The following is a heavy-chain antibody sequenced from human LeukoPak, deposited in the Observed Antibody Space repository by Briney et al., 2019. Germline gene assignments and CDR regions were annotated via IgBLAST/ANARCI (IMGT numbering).Heavy chain of an antibody. D-gene: IGHD6-13*01. V-gene: IGHV3-23*01. Sequence: GGSLRLSCAASGFTFSSYAMSWVRQTPGKGLEWVSSIRGDGGDTTYADSVKGRFTISRDNAKNTLYLQMNSLRADDTAVYYCAAEHDGFDIWGQGTMVTVSS. CDR3: AAEHDGFDI. CDR1: GFTFSSYA. CDR2: IRGDGGDT. J-gene: IGHJ3*02.